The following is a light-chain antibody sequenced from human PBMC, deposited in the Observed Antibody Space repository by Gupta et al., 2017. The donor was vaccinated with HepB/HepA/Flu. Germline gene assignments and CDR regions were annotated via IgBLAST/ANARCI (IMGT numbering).Light chain of an antibody. CDR1: TSDVGSYNR. Sequence: SALTQPPSVSVSPGQSVTISCTGTTSDVGSYNRVSWYQQSPGTAPKLLISEVTKRPAGVPDRFSGSKSGSTASLTISGRQAEDEANYYGSSDTSRSTVIFGGGTKLTVL. CDR3: SSDTSRSTVI. CDR2: EVT. V-gene: IGLV2-18*02. J-gene: IGLJ2*01.